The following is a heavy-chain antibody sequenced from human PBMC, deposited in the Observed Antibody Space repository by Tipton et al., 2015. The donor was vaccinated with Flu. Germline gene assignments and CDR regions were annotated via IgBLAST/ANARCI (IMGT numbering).Heavy chain of an antibody. V-gene: IGHV3-7*01. CDR2: IKQDGSEK. D-gene: IGHD6-6*01. Sequence: SLRLSCAVSGFTFRNYWMTWVRQAPGKGLEWVANIKQDGSEKYYVDSVKGRFTISRDNAKNSLYLQMNSLRAEDTAVYYCARDTQLAPLDYWGQGTLVTVSS. CDR1: GFTFRNYW. CDR3: ARDTQLAPLDY. J-gene: IGHJ4*02.